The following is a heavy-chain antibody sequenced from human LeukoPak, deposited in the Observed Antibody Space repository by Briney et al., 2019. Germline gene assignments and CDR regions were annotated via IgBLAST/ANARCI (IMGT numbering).Heavy chain of an antibody. CDR3: ARARFLEWLFPIPYYYYMDV. CDR1: GYTFTSYD. D-gene: IGHD3-3*01. Sequence: ASVKVSCTASGYTFTSYDINWVRQATGQGLEWMGWMNPNSGNTGYAQKFQGRVTMTRNTSISTAYMELSSLRSEDTAVYYCARARFLEWLFPIPYYYYMDVWGKGTTVTVSS. V-gene: IGHV1-8*01. CDR2: MNPNSGNT. J-gene: IGHJ6*03.